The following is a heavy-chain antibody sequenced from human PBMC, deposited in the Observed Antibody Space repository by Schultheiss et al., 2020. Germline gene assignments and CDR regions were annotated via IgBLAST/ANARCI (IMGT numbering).Heavy chain of an antibody. CDR3: ARGADYYLFDY. D-gene: IGHD3-9*01. V-gene: IGHV3-30*03. CDR1: GFTFSSYG. CDR2: ISYDGSNK. J-gene: IGHJ4*02. Sequence: GGSLRLSCAASGFTFSSYGMHWVRQAPGKGLEWVAVISYDGSNKYYADSVKGRFTISRDNSKNTLYLQMNSLRAEDMAVYYCARGADYYLFDYWGQGTLVTVSS.